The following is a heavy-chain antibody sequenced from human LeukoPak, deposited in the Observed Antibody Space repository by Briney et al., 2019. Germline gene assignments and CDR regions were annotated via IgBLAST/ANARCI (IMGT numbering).Heavy chain of an antibody. Sequence: GGSLRLSCAASGFTFRSYPMHWVRQAPGKVLEWVAVVSDDGNKKFDADFVKGRFTISRDNSKNTLYLQMNSLRGEDTAVYYCARGQLLLEGYFYYMDVWGEGTTVTVSS. CDR3: ARGQLLLEGYFYYMDV. J-gene: IGHJ6*03. D-gene: IGHD2-2*01. CDR2: VSDDGNKK. CDR1: GFTFRSYP. V-gene: IGHV3-30-3*01.